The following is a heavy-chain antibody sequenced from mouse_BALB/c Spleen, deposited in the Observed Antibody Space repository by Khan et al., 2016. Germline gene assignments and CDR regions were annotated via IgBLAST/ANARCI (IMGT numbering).Heavy chain of an antibody. D-gene: IGHD3-2*01. J-gene: IGHJ3*01. CDR3: ARIDSSGAAY. Sequence: QIQLVQSGPELKKPGETVKISCKASGYTFTNYGMNWVKQAPGKGLKWMGWINTYTGEPTYADDFKGRFAFSLETSASTAYLQINNLKNEDTATYFCARIDSSGAAYWGQGTLVTVSA. CDR2: INTYTGEP. V-gene: IGHV9-3-1*01. CDR1: GYTFTNYG.